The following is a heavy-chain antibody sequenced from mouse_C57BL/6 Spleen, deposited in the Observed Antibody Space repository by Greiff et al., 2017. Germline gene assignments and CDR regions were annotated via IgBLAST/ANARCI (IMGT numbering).Heavy chain of an antibody. CDR3: ASSNWDAMDY. D-gene: IGHD4-1*01. CDR2: IYPGSGNT. J-gene: IGHJ4*01. CDR1: GYSFTSYY. Sequence: VQLQQSGPELVKPGASVKISCKASGYSFTSYYIHWVKQRPGQGLEWIGWIYPGSGNTKYNEKFKGKATLTADTSSSTAYMQLSSLTSEDSAVYYCASSNWDAMDYWGQGTSVTVSS. V-gene: IGHV1-66*01.